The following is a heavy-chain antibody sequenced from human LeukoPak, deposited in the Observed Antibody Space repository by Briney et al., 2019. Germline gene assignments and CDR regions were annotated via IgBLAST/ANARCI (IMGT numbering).Heavy chain of an antibody. J-gene: IGHJ6*02. CDR1: GGSISSYY. CDR2: IYYSGST. CDR3: ARPANSPYYAMDV. V-gene: IGHV4-59*01. Sequence: SSETLSLTCTVSGGSISSYYWSWIRQPPGKGLEWIGYIYYSGSTNYNPSLKSRVTISIDTSKNQFSLKLSSVTAADTAVYYCARPANSPYYAMDVWGQGTTVTVSS. D-gene: IGHD4-23*01.